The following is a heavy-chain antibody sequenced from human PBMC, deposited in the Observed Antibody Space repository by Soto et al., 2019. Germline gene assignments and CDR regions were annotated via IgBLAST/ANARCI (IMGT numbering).Heavy chain of an antibody. Sequence: PGGSLRLSCVASGFPFSSYAMSWVRQTPGMGLEWVSGISGSVGRTYYADSVKGRFTISRDNSNNTLSLQMHILRVEDTAVYFCAKGGYYSLFDIWGQGTMVTVSS. CDR3: AKGGYYSLFDI. V-gene: IGHV3-23*01. CDR2: ISGSVGRT. CDR1: GFPFSSYA. J-gene: IGHJ3*02. D-gene: IGHD3-16*01.